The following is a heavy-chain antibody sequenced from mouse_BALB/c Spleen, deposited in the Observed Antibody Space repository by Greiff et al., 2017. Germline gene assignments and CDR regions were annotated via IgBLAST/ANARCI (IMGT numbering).Heavy chain of an antibody. V-gene: IGHV2-9*02. D-gene: IGHD1-1*01. CDR2: IWAGGST. Sequence: VKLMESGPGLVAPSQSLSITCTVSGFSLTSYGVHWVRQPPGKGLEWLGVIWAGGSTNYNSALMSRLSISKDNSKSQVFLKMNSLQTDDTAMYYCARGPFYGSSPYAMDYWGQGTSVTVSS. CDR3: ARGPFYGSSPYAMDY. J-gene: IGHJ4*01. CDR1: GFSLTSYG.